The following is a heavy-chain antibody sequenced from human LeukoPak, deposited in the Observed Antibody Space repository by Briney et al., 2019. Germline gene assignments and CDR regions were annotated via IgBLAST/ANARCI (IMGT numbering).Heavy chain of an antibody. CDR1: GGSFSSYY. V-gene: IGHV4-34*01. D-gene: IGHD5-24*01. J-gene: IGHJ4*02. CDR2: IYYSGST. CDR3: ARRLSMATIVGFDY. Sequence: SETLSLTCAVYGGSFSSYYWSWIRQSPGKGLEWIGSIYYSGSTYYNPSLKSRVTISVDTSKNQFSLKLSSVTAADTAVYYCARRLSMATIVGFDYWGQGTLVTVSS.